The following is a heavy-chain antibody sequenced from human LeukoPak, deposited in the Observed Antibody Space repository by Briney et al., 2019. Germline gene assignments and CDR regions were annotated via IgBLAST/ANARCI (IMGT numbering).Heavy chain of an antibody. J-gene: IGHJ5*02. CDR2: IYYSGST. CDR1: GGSISSYY. CDR3: ARGRGTVTTYPWFDP. Sequence: PSETLSLTCTASGGSISSYYWSWIRQPPGKGLEWIGYIYYSGSTNYNPSLKSRVTISVDTSTNQFSLKQSSVTAADTAVYYCARGRGTVTTYPWFDPWGQGTLVTVSS. V-gene: IGHV4-59*01. D-gene: IGHD4-17*01.